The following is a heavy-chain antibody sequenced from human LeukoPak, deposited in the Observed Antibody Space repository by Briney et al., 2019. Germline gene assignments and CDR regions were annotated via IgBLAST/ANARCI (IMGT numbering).Heavy chain of an antibody. V-gene: IGHV4-59*08. D-gene: IGHD3-22*01. CDR1: GASISSYY. CDR2: IYYSGST. Sequence: SESLSLTCTGSGASISSYYWNWLRQPQGKGLEGIGYIYYSGSTKYNPSLESRVTISVDTSKNQFSLKMSSVTAADTAVYYCARWSSGYYAFDYWGQGSLVTVSS. J-gene: IGHJ4*02. CDR3: ARWSSGYYAFDY.